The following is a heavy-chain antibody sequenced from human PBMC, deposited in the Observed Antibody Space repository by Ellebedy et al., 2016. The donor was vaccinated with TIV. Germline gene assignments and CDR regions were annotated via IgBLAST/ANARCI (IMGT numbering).Heavy chain of an antibody. CDR1: GYGFTNYW. CDR2: IYPRDSDT. J-gene: IGHJ6*02. CDR3: ARERITMVRGYMDV. Sequence: GESLKISCKTSGYGFTNYWIAWVRQRPGKGLEWMGFIYPRDSDTRYSPSSQGQVTISADKSISTVYLQWRSLQASDTAVYYCARERITMVRGYMDVWGQGTTVTVSS. V-gene: IGHV5-51*01. D-gene: IGHD3-10*01.